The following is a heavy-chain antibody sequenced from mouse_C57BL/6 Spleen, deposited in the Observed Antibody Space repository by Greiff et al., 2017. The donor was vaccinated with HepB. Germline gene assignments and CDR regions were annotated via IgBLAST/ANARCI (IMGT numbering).Heavy chain of an antibody. CDR2: ISYSGST. CDR1: GYSITSGYD. J-gene: IGHJ2*01. V-gene: IGHV3-1*01. CDR3: ARGGYFDY. Sequence: VQLQQSGPGMVKPSQSLSLTCTVTGYSITSGYDWHWIRHFPGNKLEWMGYISYSGSTNYNPSLKSRISITHDTSKNHFFLKLNSVTTEDTATYYCARGGYFDYWGQGTTLTVSS.